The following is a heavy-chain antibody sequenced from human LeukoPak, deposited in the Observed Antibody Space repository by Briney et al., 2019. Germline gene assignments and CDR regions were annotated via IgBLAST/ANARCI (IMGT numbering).Heavy chain of an antibody. CDR2: ISWNSGSI. CDR3: ARSIGYGES. CDR1: GFTFDDYA. J-gene: IGHJ5*02. V-gene: IGHV3-9*01. D-gene: IGHD3-10*01. Sequence: GRSLRLSCAASGFTFDDYAMHWVRQAPGKGLEWVSGISWNSGSIGYADSVKGRFTISRDNAKNTVYLQMNSLRAEDTAVYYCARSIGYGESWGQGTLVTVSS.